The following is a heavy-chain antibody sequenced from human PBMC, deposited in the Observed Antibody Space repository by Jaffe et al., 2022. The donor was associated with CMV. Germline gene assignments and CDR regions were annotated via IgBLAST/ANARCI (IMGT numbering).Heavy chain of an antibody. D-gene: IGHD2-2*01. CDR3: ARVGAGLPAAMSFDY. CDR2: INAGNGNT. Sequence: QVQLVQSGAEVKKPGASVKVSCKASGYTFTSYAMHWVRQAPGQRLEWMGWINAGNGNTKYSQKFQGRVTITRDTSASTAYMELSSLRSEDTAVYYCARVGAGLPAAMSFDYWGQGTLVTVSS. CDR1: GYTFTSYA. V-gene: IGHV1-3*01. J-gene: IGHJ4*02.